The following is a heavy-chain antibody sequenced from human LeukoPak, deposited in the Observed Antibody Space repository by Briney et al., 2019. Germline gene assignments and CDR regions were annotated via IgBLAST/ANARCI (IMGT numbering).Heavy chain of an antibody. CDR2: IYHSGST. Sequence: PSETLSLTCTVSGYSISSGYYWGWIRQPPGKGLEWIGSIYHSGSTYYNPSLKSRVTISVDTSKNQFSLKLSSVTAADTAVYYCAREHDSSGSGGVYFDYWGQGTLVTVSS. J-gene: IGHJ4*02. CDR1: GYSISSGYY. D-gene: IGHD3-22*01. V-gene: IGHV4-38-2*02. CDR3: AREHDSSGSGGVYFDY.